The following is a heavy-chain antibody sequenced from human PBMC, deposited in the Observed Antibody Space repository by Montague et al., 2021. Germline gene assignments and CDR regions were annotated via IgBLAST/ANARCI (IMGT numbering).Heavy chain of an antibody. V-gene: IGHV4-39*01. CDR1: GASINSNPYY. CDR2: IYDSANT. CDR3: ARVDCDGDCYTFDP. D-gene: IGHD2-21*02. Sequence: SETLSLTCTVSGASINSNPYYWGWIRQPPGKGLEWIGSIYDSANTYYNPSLKSRLSISVDTTKNQFSLRLKSVTAADTAVYHCARVDCDGDCYTFDPWGQGTLVTVSS. J-gene: IGHJ5*02.